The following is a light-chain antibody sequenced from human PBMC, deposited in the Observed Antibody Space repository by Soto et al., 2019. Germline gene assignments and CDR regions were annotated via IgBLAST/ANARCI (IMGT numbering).Light chain of an antibody. CDR2: GAS. V-gene: IGKV3-20*01. CDR3: QQYGSSPST. Sequence: IELTQSPGTLSLSPGERATLSCRASQSVRSSYLAWYQQKPGQAPRLLIYGASSRATGIPDRFSGSGSGTDFTLTISRLEPEDFAVYYCQQYGSSPSTFGQGTKLEIK. CDR1: QSVRSSY. J-gene: IGKJ2*02.